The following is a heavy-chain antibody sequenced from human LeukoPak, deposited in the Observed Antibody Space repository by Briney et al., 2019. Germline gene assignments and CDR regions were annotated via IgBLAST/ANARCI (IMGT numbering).Heavy chain of an antibody. D-gene: IGHD3-3*01. CDR2: ITGSGVVT. J-gene: IGHJ6*02. CDR1: GFTFINAA. CDR3: AKSPGTQLRFLRHGIDV. V-gene: IGHV3-23*01. Sequence: GGSLRLSCAASGFTFINAAIHGVRQAPGRGVEGVSAITGSGVVTYYADSVKGRLTISRDSSKNTLYVQMVSLRAEAAAVYYCAKSPGTQLRFLRHGIDVWGQGTTVTVSS.